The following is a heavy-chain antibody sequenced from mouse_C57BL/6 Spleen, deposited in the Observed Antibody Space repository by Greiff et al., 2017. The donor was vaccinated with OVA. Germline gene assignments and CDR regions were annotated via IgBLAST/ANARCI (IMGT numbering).Heavy chain of an antibody. V-gene: IGHV5-17*01. J-gene: IGHJ1*03. Sequence: EVMLVESGGGLVKPGGSLKLSCAASGFTFSDYGMHWVRQAPEKGLEWVAYISSGSSTIYYADTVKGRFTISRDNAKNTLFLQMTSLRSEDTAMYYCAREGLLLRFYWYFDVWGTGTTVTVSS. CDR1: GFTFSDYG. D-gene: IGHD1-1*01. CDR3: AREGLLLRFYWYFDV. CDR2: ISSGSSTI.